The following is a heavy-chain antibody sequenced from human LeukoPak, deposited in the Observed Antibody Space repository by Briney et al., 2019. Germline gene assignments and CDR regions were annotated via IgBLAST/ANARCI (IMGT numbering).Heavy chain of an antibody. CDR1: GGSISSSSYY. J-gene: IGHJ3*01. CDR3: ARRRGYGGYDS. CDR2: IYYSGST. Sequence: PSETLSLTCTVSGGSISSSSYYWGWIRQPPGKGLEWIGSIYYSGSTYYNPSLKSRVTISVDTSKNQFSLKLTSVTAADTAVYYCARRRGYGGYDSWGQGTMVTVSS. D-gene: IGHD5-12*01. V-gene: IGHV4-39*07.